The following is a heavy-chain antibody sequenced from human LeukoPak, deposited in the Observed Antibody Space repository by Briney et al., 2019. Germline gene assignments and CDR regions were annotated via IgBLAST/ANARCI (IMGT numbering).Heavy chain of an antibody. CDR3: ARTFRDGYAS. V-gene: IGHV1-8*01. Sequence: ASVKVSCKASNYTFTSHDINWVRQATGQGLEWMGWMNPNSGNTGYAQKFQGRVTMTRDTSINTAYMELSRLRSDDTAIYYCARTFRDGYASWGQGTLVTVSS. CDR2: MNPNSGNT. D-gene: IGHD5-24*01. J-gene: IGHJ4*02. CDR1: NYTFTSHD.